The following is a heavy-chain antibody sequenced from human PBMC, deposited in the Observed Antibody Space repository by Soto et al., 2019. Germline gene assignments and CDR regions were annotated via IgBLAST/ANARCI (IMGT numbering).Heavy chain of an antibody. J-gene: IGHJ4*02. CDR2: ISYSGST. CDR3: ARHQLGVNTPFDY. CDR1: GGSISSASYS. Sequence: SETLSLTCTVSGGSISSASYSWGWIRQPPGKGLEWIGSISYSGSTYYNPSLQSRVTISVDTSENQFSLKLSSVIAADTAVYYCARHQLGVNTPFDYWGQGTLVTVSS. D-gene: IGHD4-4*01. V-gene: IGHV4-39*01.